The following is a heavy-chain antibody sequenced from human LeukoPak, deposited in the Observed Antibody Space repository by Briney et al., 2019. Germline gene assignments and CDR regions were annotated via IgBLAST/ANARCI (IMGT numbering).Heavy chain of an antibody. Sequence: GGSLRLSFAVSGFTFSSYLRNWVRQAPGKGRDGVANIKQDGGQKYYVDSVRGRFTISRDTAKNSLYLQLNSLRAEDTAVYYCERDESGDSYGLYWGQGALVTVSS. CDR1: GFTFSSYL. CDR2: IKQDGGQK. J-gene: IGHJ4*02. V-gene: IGHV3-7*05. D-gene: IGHD5-18*01. CDR3: ERDESGDSYGLY.